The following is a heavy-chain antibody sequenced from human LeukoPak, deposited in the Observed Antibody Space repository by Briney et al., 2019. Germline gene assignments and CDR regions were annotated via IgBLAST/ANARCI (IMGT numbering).Heavy chain of an antibody. CDR2: IYHSGST. CDR3: ARASSSVDY. Sequence: SETLSLTCTVSGGSISIYYWSWVRQPPGKGLEWIGSIYHSGSTYYNPSLKSRVTISVDTSKNQFSLKLSSVTAADTAVYYCARASSSVDYWGQGTLVTVSS. J-gene: IGHJ4*02. CDR1: GGSISIYY. V-gene: IGHV4-38-2*02. D-gene: IGHD6-6*01.